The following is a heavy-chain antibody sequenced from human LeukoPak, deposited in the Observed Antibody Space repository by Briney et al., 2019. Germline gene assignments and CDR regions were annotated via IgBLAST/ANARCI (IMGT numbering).Heavy chain of an antibody. CDR1: GGSISSSSHY. V-gene: IGHV4-39*07. CDR2: IYYSGST. J-gene: IGHJ6*03. D-gene: IGHD2-15*01. CDR3: ASFYCSGGSCYQYYYYYYMDV. Sequence: PSETLSLTCTVSGGSISSSSHYWGWIRQPPGKGLEWIGSIYYSGSTYYNPSFKSLVTISVDTSKNQFSLKLSSVTAADTAVYYCASFYCSGGSCYQYYYYYYMDVWGKGTTVTISS.